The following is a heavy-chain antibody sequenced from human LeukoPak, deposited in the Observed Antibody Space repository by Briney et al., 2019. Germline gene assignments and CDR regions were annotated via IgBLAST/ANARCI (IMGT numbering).Heavy chain of an antibody. Sequence: SVKVSCKASGGTFSSYAISWVRQAPGQGLEWMGRIIPILGIANYAQKFQGRVTMTRNTSISTAYMELSSLRSEDTAVYYCARGRPYYDILTGSDYWGQGTLVTVSS. D-gene: IGHD3-9*01. CDR2: IIPILGIA. J-gene: IGHJ4*02. CDR3: ARGRPYYDILTGSDY. CDR1: GGTFSSYA. V-gene: IGHV1-69*04.